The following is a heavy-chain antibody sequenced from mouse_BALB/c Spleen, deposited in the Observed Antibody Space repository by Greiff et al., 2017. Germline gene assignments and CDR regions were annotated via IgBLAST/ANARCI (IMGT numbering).Heavy chain of an antibody. CDR1: GYSITSGYY. CDR3: AREGGTTVVEGAMDY. D-gene: IGHD1-1*01. Sequence: DVKLQESGPGLVKPSQSLSLTCSVTGYSITSGYYWNWIRQFPGNKLEWMGYISYDGSNNYNPSLKNRISITRDTSKNQFFLKLNSVTTEDTATYYCAREGGTTVVEGAMDYWGQGTSVTVSS. CDR2: ISYDGSN. V-gene: IGHV3-6*02. J-gene: IGHJ4*01.